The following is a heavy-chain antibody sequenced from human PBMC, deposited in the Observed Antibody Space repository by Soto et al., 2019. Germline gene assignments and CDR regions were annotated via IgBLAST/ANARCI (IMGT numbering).Heavy chain of an antibody. CDR3: ARAGESPTYYYDSSGYY. J-gene: IGHJ4*02. V-gene: IGHV3-20*04. CDR1: GFIFEDYG. D-gene: IGHD3-22*01. CDR2: INWSGVDT. Sequence: PGGSLRLSCDASGFIFEDYGMNWVRQTPDKGLEWVSFINWSGVDTRYGESVKGRFTVSRDNAKNALYLQMNSLRVEDTALYYCARAGESPTYYYDSSGYYLGQGTLVTVSS.